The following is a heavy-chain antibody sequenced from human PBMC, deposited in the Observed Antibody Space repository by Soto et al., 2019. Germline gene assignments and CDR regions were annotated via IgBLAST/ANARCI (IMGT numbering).Heavy chain of an antibody. J-gene: IGHJ3*01. CDR1: GFTFSSYG. CDR2: IWYDGSKK. V-gene: IGHV3-33*01. CDR3: ARASEGNAFEL. D-gene: IGHD3-10*01. Sequence: QVQLVESGGGVVQPGRSLRLSCAASGFTFSSYGMHWVRQAPGKGLEWVALIWYDGSKKYYADSVKGRFTISRDDSQNTLYLPMDSLRAEGTAVYYCARASEGNAFELWGKARMVTVSS.